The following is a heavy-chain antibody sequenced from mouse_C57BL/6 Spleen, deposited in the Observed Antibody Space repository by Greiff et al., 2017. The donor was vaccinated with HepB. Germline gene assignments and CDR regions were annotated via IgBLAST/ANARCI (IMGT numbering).Heavy chain of an antibody. CDR1: GYTFTSYW. D-gene: IGHD1-1*01. CDR3: ARWSPLYGTLDY. CDR2: LYPGSGST. V-gene: IGHV1-55*01. Sequence: QVQLQQPGAELVKPGASVKMSCKASGYTFTSYWLTWVKQRPGQGLAWIGDLYPGSGSTNYNEKFKRKATLTVDTSSSTAYMQLSSLTSEDSAVYYCARWSPLYGTLDYWGKGTTLTVSS. J-gene: IGHJ2*01.